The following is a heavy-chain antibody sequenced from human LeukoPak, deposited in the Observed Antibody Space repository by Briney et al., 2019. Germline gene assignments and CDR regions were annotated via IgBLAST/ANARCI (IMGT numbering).Heavy chain of an antibody. J-gene: IGHJ4*02. CDR2: INHSGST. CDR1: GGSFSGYY. D-gene: IGHD3-22*01. Sequence: SETLSLTCAVYGGSFSGYYWSWIRQPPGKGLEWIGEINHSGSTNYNPSLKSRVTISVDTSKNQFSLKLSSVTAADTAVYYCARTYYYDSSGPLLTGYYFDYWGQGTLVTVSS. CDR3: ARTYYYDSSGPLLTGYYFDY. V-gene: IGHV4-34*01.